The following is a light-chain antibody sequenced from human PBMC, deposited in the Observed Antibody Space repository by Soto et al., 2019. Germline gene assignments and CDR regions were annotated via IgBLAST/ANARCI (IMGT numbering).Light chain of an antibody. CDR3: QQYGSSPFGSLFT. J-gene: IGKJ3*01. CDR2: GAS. CDR1: QSVSSSY. Sequence: EIVLTQSPGTLSLSPGERATLSCRASQSVSSSYLAWYQQKPGQAPRLLIYGASSRATGIPDRFSGSGSGTDFTLTISRLEPEDFAVYYCQQYGSSPFGSLFTFGPGTKVDIK. V-gene: IGKV3-20*01.